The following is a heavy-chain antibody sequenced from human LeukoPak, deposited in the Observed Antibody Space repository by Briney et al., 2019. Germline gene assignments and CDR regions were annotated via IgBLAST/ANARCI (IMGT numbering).Heavy chain of an antibody. CDR3: ARLRNVGGNPHPFNV. J-gene: IGHJ3*01. CDR1: GFTFSSYT. Sequence: GGSLGLSCAASGFTFSSYTMNWVRQPPGKGLEWVSNIGTSSTTIYYADSVKGRFTISRDNAKNSLYLQMNSLRAEDTAVYYCARLRNVGGNPHPFNVWGQGTTVTVSS. D-gene: IGHD4-23*01. V-gene: IGHV3-48*01. CDR2: IGTSSTTI.